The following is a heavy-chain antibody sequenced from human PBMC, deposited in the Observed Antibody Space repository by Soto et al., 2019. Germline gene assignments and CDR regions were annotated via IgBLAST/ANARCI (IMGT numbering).Heavy chain of an antibody. J-gene: IGHJ6*03. D-gene: IGHD2-21*01. Sequence: PSETLSLTCTVSGGSISSYYWSWIRQPPGKGLEWIGYIYYSGSTNYNPSLKSRVTISVDTSKNQFSLKLSSVTAADTAVYYCALLKDYYYYMDVWGRGTTVTV. CDR3: ALLKDYYYYMDV. V-gene: IGHV4-59*01. CDR1: GGSISSYY. CDR2: IYYSGST.